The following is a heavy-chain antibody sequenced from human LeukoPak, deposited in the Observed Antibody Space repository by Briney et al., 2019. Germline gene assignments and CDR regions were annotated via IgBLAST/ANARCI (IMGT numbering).Heavy chain of an antibody. CDR1: GFTFSSYW. Sequence: GGSLRLSCAASGFTFSSYWMHWVRQAPGKGLVWVSRITSDGSSTSYADSVKGRFTISRDNSKNTLYLQMNSLRAEDTAVYYCARDRGITMVRGVYRTKTPFDYWGQGTLVTVSS. J-gene: IGHJ4*02. CDR2: ITSDGSST. V-gene: IGHV3-74*01. CDR3: ARDRGITMVRGVYRTKTPFDY. D-gene: IGHD3-10*01.